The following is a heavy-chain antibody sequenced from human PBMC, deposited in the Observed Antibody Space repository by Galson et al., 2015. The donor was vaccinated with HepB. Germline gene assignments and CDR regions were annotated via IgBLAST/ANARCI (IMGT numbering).Heavy chain of an antibody. CDR1: GDSVSSNSAM. D-gene: IGHD6-13*01. CDR3: AREGNSLGH. Sequence: CAISGDSVSSNSAMWHWIRQSPSRGLEWLGRTYYTSKWNNDYAASVKGRMTFNADTSKSQLSLQLTSVTPEDTAVYYCAREGNSLGHWGQGTLVTVSS. V-gene: IGHV6-1*01. CDR2: TYYTSKWNN. J-gene: IGHJ4*02.